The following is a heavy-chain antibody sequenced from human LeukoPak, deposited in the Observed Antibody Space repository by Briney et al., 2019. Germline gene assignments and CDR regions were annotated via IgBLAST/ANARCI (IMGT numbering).Heavy chain of an antibody. J-gene: IGHJ4*02. V-gene: IGHV3-30*04. CDR3: ARGGSSGRYYTSFDY. CDR2: ISYDGSNK. CDR1: GLTFSSYA. Sequence: GGSLRLSCAASGLTFSSYAMNWVRQAPGKGLEWVSVISYDGSNKYYADSVKGRFTISRDNSKNTLYLQMNSLRAEDTAVYYCARGGSSGRYYTSFDYWGPGTLVTVSS. D-gene: IGHD1-26*01.